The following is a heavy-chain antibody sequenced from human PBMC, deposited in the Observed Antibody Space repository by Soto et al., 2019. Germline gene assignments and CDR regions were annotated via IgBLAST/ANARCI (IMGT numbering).Heavy chain of an antibody. CDR3: ARHGRVRSGYNWFDP. V-gene: IGHV3-23*01. J-gene: IGHJ5*02. CDR2: VGGDGGGT. Sequence: GKGLEWVSVVGGDGGGTYYADSVKGRFTVSRDNSKNTLYLQMDRLTADDTAVYYCARHGRVRSGYNWFDPWGQGTLVTVSS. D-gene: IGHD3-10*01.